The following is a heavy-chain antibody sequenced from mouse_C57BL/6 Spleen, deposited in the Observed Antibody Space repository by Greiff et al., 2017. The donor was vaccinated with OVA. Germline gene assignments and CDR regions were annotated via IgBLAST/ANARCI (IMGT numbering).Heavy chain of an antibody. CDR1: GFTFSDYG. CDR2: ISSGSSTI. V-gene: IGHV5-17*01. J-gene: IGHJ2*01. D-gene: IGHD5-5*01. CDR3: ARPGLTRDYVDY. Sequence: EVHLVESGGGLVKPGGSLKLSCAASGFTFSDYGMHWVRQAPEKGLEWVAYISSGSSTIYYADTVKGRFTISRDNAKNTLFLQMTSLRSEDTAMYYCARPGLTRDYVDYWGQSTTLTVSS.